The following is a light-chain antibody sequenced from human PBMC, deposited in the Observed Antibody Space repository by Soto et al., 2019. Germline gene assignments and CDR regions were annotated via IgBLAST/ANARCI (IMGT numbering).Light chain of an antibody. CDR2: DAS. J-gene: IGKJ2*01. Sequence: DIRMTQSPSSLSASVGDRVTITCQASQDISNYLNWYQQKPGKAPKLLIYDASNLETGVPSRFSGSGSGTDFTFTINSLQPEDIATYYCQQYDNLPPLFGQGTKLEIK. V-gene: IGKV1-33*01. CDR1: QDISNY. CDR3: QQYDNLPPL.